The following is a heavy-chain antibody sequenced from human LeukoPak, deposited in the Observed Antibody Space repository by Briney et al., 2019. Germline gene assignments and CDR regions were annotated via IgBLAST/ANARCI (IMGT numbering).Heavy chain of an antibody. Sequence: GASLRLSCAASGFAFSSYAMSWVRQAPGKGLEWVSAISGSGGSTYYADPAKGRFTISRDNSKNTLYLQMNSLRAEDTAVYYCAKMGGRIVLMVYAIFDYWGQGTLVTVSS. D-gene: IGHD2-8*01. J-gene: IGHJ4*02. CDR1: GFAFSSYA. V-gene: IGHV3-23*01. CDR2: ISGSGGST. CDR3: AKMGGRIVLMVYAIFDY.